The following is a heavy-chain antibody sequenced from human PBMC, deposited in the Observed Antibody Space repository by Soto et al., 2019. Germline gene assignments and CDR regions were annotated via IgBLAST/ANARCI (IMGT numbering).Heavy chain of an antibody. J-gene: IGHJ4*02. Sequence: GGSLRLSCAASGFTFSCCAMSWVRQAPGKGLQWVAIIWSDGSNKYYADSVKGRFTISRDNSKNTLYLQMNSLRVEDTAVYYCARIGSWALNFDYWGQGTLVTVSS. CDR2: IWSDGSNK. CDR3: ARIGSWALNFDY. CDR1: GFTFSCCA. D-gene: IGHD3-16*01. V-gene: IGHV3-33*08.